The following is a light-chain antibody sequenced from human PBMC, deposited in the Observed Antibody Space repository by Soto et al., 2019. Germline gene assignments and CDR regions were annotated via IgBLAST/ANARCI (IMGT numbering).Light chain of an antibody. CDR1: QSISSW. Sequence: DIQMTQSPATLSASVGDRVTITCRASQSISSWLAWYQQKPGKATKVLIYDASSLESGVPSRFRGSGSGTEFTLTISSLQPDDFATYYCQQYNNYSRTFGQGTKVDIK. CDR3: QQYNNYSRT. V-gene: IGKV1-5*01. CDR2: DAS. J-gene: IGKJ1*01.